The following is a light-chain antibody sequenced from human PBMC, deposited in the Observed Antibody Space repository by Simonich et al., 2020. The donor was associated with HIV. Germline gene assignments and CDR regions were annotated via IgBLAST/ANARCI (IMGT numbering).Light chain of an antibody. CDR3: RQSYSTPRT. V-gene: IGKV1-39*01. J-gene: IGKJ1*01. Sequence: DIQMTQSPSSLSASVGDRVTINCRASQSISSYLNWYQQKPGKAPKLLIYAASSLQSGVPSRFSGSGSGTDFTLTISSLQPEDFATYYCRQSYSTPRTFGQGTKVEIK. CDR1: QSISSY. CDR2: AAS.